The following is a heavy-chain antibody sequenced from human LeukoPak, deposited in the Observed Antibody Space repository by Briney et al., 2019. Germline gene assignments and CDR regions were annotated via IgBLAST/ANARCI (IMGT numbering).Heavy chain of an antibody. CDR2: MNPNSGNT. V-gene: IGHV1-8*01. CDR3: ARGGHNWNYGDP. J-gene: IGHJ5*02. D-gene: IGHD1-7*01. CDR1: GYTFISYD. Sequence: ASVKVSCKASGYTFISYDINWVRQATGQGLEWMGWMNPNSGNTGYAQKFQGRVTMTRNTSISTAYTELSSLRSEDTAVYYCARGGHNWNYGDPWGQGTLVTVSS.